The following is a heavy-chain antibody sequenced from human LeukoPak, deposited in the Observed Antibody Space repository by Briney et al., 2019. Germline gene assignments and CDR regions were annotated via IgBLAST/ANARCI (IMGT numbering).Heavy chain of an antibody. CDR1: GFTVSSNY. D-gene: IGHD6-13*01. V-gene: IGHV3-53*01. CDR3: ARGGYSSSWYHFDY. CDR2: IYSGGTT. Sequence: GGSLRLSCAASGFTVSSNYMGWVRQAPGKGLEWVSVIYSGGTTNYADSVKGRFTISRDNSKNTLFLQMNSLRAEDTAVYYCARGGYSSSWYHFDYWGQGTLVTVSS. J-gene: IGHJ4*02.